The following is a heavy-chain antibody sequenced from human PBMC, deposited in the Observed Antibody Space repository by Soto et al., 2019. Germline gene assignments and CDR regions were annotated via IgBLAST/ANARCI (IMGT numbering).Heavy chain of an antibody. CDR2: IYYSGST. Sequence: PSETLSLTCTVSGGSISSYYWSWIRQPPGKGLEWIGYIYYSGSTNYNPSLKSRVTISVDTSKNQFSLKLSSVTAADTAVYYCARDRPHIVVVPGDTYGMDVWGQGTTVTVSS. D-gene: IGHD2-2*01. CDR3: ARDRPHIVVVPGDTYGMDV. CDR1: GGSISSYY. J-gene: IGHJ6*02. V-gene: IGHV4-59*01.